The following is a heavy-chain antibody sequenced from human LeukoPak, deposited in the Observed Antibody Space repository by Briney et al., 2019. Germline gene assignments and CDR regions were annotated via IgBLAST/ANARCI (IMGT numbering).Heavy chain of an antibody. CDR2: IYTSGIT. CDR1: GGSITSTTYY. Sequence: PSETLSLTCTVSGGSITSTTYYWSWIRQPAGKGPEWIGRIYTSGITAYNPSLESRVTISVDTSKNQFSLKLSSVSAADTAVYYCARGGDIVVVVALGWFDPWGQGTLVTVSS. D-gene: IGHD2-15*01. CDR3: ARGGDIVVVVALGWFDP. V-gene: IGHV4-61*02. J-gene: IGHJ5*02.